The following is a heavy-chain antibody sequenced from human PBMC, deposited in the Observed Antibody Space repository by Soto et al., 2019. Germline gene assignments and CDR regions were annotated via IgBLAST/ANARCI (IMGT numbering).Heavy chain of an antibody. CDR2: IYHSGST. Sequence: PSETLSLTCAVSGYSISSGYYWGWIRQPPGKGLEWIGSIYHSGSTYYNPSLKSRVTISVDTSKNQFSLKLSSVTAADTAVYYCARDNFGGSYAYFDYWGQGTLVTVSS. CDR3: ARDNFGGSYAYFDY. J-gene: IGHJ4*02. V-gene: IGHV4-38-2*02. D-gene: IGHD1-26*01. CDR1: GYSISSGYY.